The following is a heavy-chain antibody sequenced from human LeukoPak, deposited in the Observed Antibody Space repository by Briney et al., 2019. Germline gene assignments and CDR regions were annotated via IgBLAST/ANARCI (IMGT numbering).Heavy chain of an antibody. Sequence: GGSLRLSCAASGFTFSSCWMSWVRQAPGEGLEWVANISPDGNTRYYVDSVEGRFTISRDNAKNSVLLQMDALTAEDTAVYYCANGCDGSWSLGGQGSLVTVSS. D-gene: IGHD3-10*01. CDR1: GFTFSSCW. CDR3: ANGCDGSWSL. V-gene: IGHV3-7*03. J-gene: IGHJ4*02. CDR2: ISPDGNTR.